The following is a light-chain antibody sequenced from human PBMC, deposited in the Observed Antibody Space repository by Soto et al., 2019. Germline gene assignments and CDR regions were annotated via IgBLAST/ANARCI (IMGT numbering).Light chain of an antibody. Sequence: DIQMTQSPSTLSASVGDRVTITCRASQSLSYWLAWYQQKPGKAPKLLIYQGSHLQSGVPSRFSGSGSGSEFTRSISGLQPDDFPTYYCQQYNTHPYSFGQGTKLEIK. V-gene: IGKV1-5*03. CDR1: QSLSYW. CDR2: QGS. CDR3: QQYNTHPYS. J-gene: IGKJ2*01.